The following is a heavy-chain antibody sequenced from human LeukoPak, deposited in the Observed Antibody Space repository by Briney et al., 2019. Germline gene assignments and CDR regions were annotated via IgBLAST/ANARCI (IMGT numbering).Heavy chain of an antibody. CDR1: GFIFHDYA. CDR3: ARIPAAGRDADY. CDR2: ISWNSGSV. Sequence: GRSLRLSCAASGFIFHDYAMHWVRQVPGKGLEWVSGISWNSGSVGYADSVKGRFTISRDNAKNSLYLQMNRLRAEDTALYYCARIPAAGRDADYWGQGTLVTVSS. J-gene: IGHJ4*02. V-gene: IGHV3-9*01. D-gene: IGHD6-13*01.